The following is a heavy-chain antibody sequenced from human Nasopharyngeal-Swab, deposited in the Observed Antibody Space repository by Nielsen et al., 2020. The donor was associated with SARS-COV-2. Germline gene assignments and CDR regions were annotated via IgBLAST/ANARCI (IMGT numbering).Heavy chain of an antibody. CDR3: ARGYYDFWSGYYEYYYGMDV. Sequence: SETLSLTCNVSGGSINSDYWSWIRQPAGKGLEWIGRIYSSGSTNYNPSLKSRVTMSVDKSNNQVSLKLSSVTAAGTAVYYCARGYYDFWSGYYEYYYGMDVWGQGTTVTVSS. CDR1: GGSINSDY. D-gene: IGHD3-3*01. CDR2: IYSSGST. V-gene: IGHV4-4*07. J-gene: IGHJ6*02.